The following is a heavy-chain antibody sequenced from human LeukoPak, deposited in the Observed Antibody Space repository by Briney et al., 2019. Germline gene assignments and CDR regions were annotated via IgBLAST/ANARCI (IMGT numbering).Heavy chain of an antibody. CDR3: ATGRTSRLYYYYPLGV. D-gene: IGHD2-2*01. CDR1: GYTFTSYG. J-gene: IGHJ6*02. Sequence: GASVKVSCKASGYTFTSYGISWVRQAPGQGLEWMGWISAYNGNTNYAQKLQGRVTMTTDTSTSTAYMELRSLRSDDTAVYYCATGRTSRLYYYYPLGVWGQGTTVTVSS. V-gene: IGHV1-18*01. CDR2: ISAYNGNT.